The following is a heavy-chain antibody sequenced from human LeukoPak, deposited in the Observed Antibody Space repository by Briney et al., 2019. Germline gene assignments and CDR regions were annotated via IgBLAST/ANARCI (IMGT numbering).Heavy chain of an antibody. CDR1: GYTFTSYY. V-gene: IGHV3-30*04. D-gene: IGHD3-9*01. Sequence: SCKASGYTFTSYYMHWVRQAPGKGLEWVAVISYDGSNKYYADSVKGRFTISRDNSKNTLSLQMNSLRAEDTAVYYCAGRYYDILTGGREGFDYWGQGTLVTVSS. CDR3: AGRYYDILTGGREGFDY. CDR2: ISYDGSNK. J-gene: IGHJ4*02.